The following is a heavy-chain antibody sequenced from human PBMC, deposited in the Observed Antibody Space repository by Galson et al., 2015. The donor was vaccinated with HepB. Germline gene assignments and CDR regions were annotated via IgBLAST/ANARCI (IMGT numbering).Heavy chain of an antibody. J-gene: IGHJ6*02. V-gene: IGHV3-48*02. CDR2: ISTTSSTV. CDR3: ARDRSNYDSWSGYYTDGYGMDV. D-gene: IGHD3-3*01. Sequence: SLRLSCAASGFTFSSYSMNWVRQAPGKGLDWISYISTTSSTVYDADSVKGRFTTSRDNAKNSLYLQMNSLRDEDTAVYYCARDRSNYDSWSGYYTDGYGMDVWGQGTTVTVSS. CDR1: GFTFSSYS.